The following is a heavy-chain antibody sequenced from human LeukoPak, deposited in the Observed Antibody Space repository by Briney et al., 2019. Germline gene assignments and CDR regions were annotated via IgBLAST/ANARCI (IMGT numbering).Heavy chain of an antibody. V-gene: IGHV3-30-3*01. CDR2: ISYDGSNK. Sequence: GGSLRLSCAASGFTFSSYAMHWVRQAPGKGLEWVAVISYDGSNKYYADSVKGRFTISRDNSKNTLYLQMNSLRAEDTAVYYCARAHCSGGSCYEVYCWGQGTLVTVSS. D-gene: IGHD2-15*01. CDR1: GFTFSSYA. CDR3: ARAHCSGGSCYEVYC. J-gene: IGHJ4*02.